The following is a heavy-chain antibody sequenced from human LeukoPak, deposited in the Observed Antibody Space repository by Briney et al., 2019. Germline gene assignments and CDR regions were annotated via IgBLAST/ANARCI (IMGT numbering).Heavy chain of an antibody. CDR1: GGSFSGYY. CDR2: INHSGST. CDR3: ARGPPVAGVDY. D-gene: IGHD6-19*01. J-gene: IGHJ4*02. V-gene: IGHV4-34*01. Sequence: SETLSLTCAVYGGSFSGYYWSWIRQPPGKGLEWTGEINHSGSTNYNPSLKSRVTISVDTSKNQFSLKLSSVTAADTAVYYCARGPPVAGVDYWGRGTLVTVSS.